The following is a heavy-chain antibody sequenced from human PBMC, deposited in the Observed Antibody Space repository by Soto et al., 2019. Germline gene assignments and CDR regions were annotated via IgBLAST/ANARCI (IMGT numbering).Heavy chain of an antibody. V-gene: IGHV4-59*08. CDR3: ARHLYGSGEWFDP. J-gene: IGHJ5*02. CDR1: GCSISSYY. CDR2: IYYSGSI. D-gene: IGHD3-10*01. Sequence: LETLSLSCNGAGCSISSYYLRWIRQHPGKGLEWIGYIYYSGSINYNPSLKSRVTISVDRSKNQFSLKLSSVTAADSAVYYCARHLYGSGEWFDPWGQGTLVSVSS.